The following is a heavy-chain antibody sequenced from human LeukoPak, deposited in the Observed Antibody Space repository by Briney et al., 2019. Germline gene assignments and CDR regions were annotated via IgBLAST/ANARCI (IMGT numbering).Heavy chain of an antibody. CDR2: IRSTSTYI. Sequence: KSGGSLRLSCAASGFTISTYTMTWVRQAPGKGLEWVSSIRSTSTYIYYADSVKGRFTISRDNSKNTLYLQMNSLRAEDTAVYYCAKVNYIFRGGDSAGPHFDYWGQGTLVTVSS. V-gene: IGHV3-21*01. D-gene: IGHD2-21*02. J-gene: IGHJ4*02. CDR1: GFTISTYT. CDR3: AKVNYIFRGGDSAGPHFDY.